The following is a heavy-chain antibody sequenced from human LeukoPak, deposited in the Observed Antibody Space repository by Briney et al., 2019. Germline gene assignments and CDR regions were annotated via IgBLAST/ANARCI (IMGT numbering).Heavy chain of an antibody. V-gene: IGHV3-30*18. J-gene: IGHJ4*02. Sequence: GGSLRLSCAASGFTFSSYGMHWVRQAPGKGLEWVAVISYDGSNKYYADSVKGRFTISRDNSKNTLYLQMNSLRAEDTAVYYCAKDSSYYDFWSGYYLHWGQGTLVTVSS. CDR1: GFTFSSYG. CDR3: AKDSSYYDFWSGYYLH. D-gene: IGHD3-3*01. CDR2: ISYDGSNK.